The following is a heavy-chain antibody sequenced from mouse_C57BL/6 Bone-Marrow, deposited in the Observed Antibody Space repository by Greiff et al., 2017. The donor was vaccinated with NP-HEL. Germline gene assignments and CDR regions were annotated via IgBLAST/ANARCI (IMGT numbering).Heavy chain of an antibody. V-gene: IGHV14-4*01. J-gene: IGHJ4*01. D-gene: IGHD3-2*02. Sequence: EVQLQQSGAELVRPGASVKLSCTASGFNIKDDYMHWVKQRPEQGLEWIGWIDPENGDTEYASKFQGKATITADTSSNTAYLQLSSLTSEDTAVYYCTFPQTAQATGMGAMDYWGQGTSVTVSS. CDR1: GFNIKDDY. CDR3: TFPQTAQATGMGAMDY. CDR2: IDPENGDT.